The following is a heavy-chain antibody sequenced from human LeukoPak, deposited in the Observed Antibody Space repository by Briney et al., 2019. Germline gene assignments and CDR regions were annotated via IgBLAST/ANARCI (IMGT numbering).Heavy chain of an antibody. J-gene: IGHJ4*02. CDR2: VSHRGIT. D-gene: IGHD3-9*01. CDR1: GYPVTTGYY. V-gene: IGHV4-38-2*02. CDR3: ARRGDILTDYAFDY. Sequence: SETLSLTCTVSGYPVTTGYYWGWIRQTPERGLEWIGSVSHRGITYYNPSLQSRVSISVDTSKNQFSLRLSSVTAADTAVYYCARRGDILTDYAFDYWGQGTLVTVSS.